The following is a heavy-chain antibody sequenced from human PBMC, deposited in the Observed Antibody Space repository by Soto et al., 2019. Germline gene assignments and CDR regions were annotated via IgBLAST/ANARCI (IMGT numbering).Heavy chain of an antibody. CDR1: GGTFSSYA. J-gene: IGHJ3*02. CDR3: ARVITTPTSLDI. CDR2: IIPIFGTA. Sequence: ASVKVSCKASGGTFSSYAISWVRQAPGQGLEWMGGIIPIFGTANYAQKFQGRVTVTADESTSTAYMELSSLRSEDTAVYYCARVITTPTSLDIWGQGTMVTVSS. V-gene: IGHV1-69*13. D-gene: IGHD4-4*01.